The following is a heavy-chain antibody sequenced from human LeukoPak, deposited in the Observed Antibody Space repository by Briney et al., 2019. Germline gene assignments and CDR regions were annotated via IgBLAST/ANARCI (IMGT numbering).Heavy chain of an antibody. V-gene: IGHV3-23*01. Sequence: GGSLRLSCAASGFTFSSYAMSWVRQAPGKGLEWVSAISGSGGSTYYADSLKGRFTISRDNAKNSLYLQMDSLRAEDTAVYYCTRVNGDHYYFDYWGQGTLVTVSS. D-gene: IGHD4-17*01. CDR3: TRVNGDHYYFDY. J-gene: IGHJ4*02. CDR1: GFTFSSYA. CDR2: ISGSGGST.